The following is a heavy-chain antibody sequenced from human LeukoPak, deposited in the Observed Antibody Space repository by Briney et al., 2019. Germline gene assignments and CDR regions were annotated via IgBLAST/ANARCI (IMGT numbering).Heavy chain of an antibody. J-gene: IGHJ3*02. CDR3: ATPKWYYYDSSGYLLRRAFDI. CDR2: ISAYNGNT. V-gene: IGHV1-18*01. Sequence: ASVKVSCKASGYTFTSYGISWVRQAPGQGLEWMGWISAYNGNTKYAQKLQGRVTMTTDTSTSTAYMELRSLRSDDTAVYYCATPKWYYYDSSGYLLRRAFDIWGQGTMVTVSS. D-gene: IGHD3-22*01. CDR1: GYTFTSYG.